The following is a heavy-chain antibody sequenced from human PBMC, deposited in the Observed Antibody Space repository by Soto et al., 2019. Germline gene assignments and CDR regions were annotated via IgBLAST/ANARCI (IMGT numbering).Heavy chain of an antibody. Sequence: EVQLLESGGGLVQPGGSLRLSCAASGFTFSGYAMSWVRRAPGKGLEWVSAISGSGNNAYYADSVKGRFTISRDNSKNTLYLQMNSLRAEDTAVYYCARDLGSSSNGMDVWGQGTTVTVSS. CDR2: ISGSGNNA. CDR1: GFTFSGYA. D-gene: IGHD6-6*01. CDR3: ARDLGSSSNGMDV. J-gene: IGHJ6*02. V-gene: IGHV3-23*01.